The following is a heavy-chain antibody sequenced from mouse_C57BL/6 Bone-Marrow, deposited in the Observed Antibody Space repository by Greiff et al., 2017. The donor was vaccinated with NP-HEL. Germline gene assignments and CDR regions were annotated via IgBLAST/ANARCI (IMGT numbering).Heavy chain of an antibody. CDR2: INPSTGGT. J-gene: IGHJ2*01. Sequence: VQLQQSGPELVKPGASVKISCKASGYSFTGYYMNWVKQSPEKSLEWIGEINPSTGGTTYNQKFKAKATLTVDKSSSTAYMQLKSLTSEDSAVYYCARSYYGSSGDYYFDYWGQGTTLTVSS. CDR1: GYSFTGYY. CDR3: ARSYYGSSGDYYFDY. V-gene: IGHV1-42*01. D-gene: IGHD1-1*01.